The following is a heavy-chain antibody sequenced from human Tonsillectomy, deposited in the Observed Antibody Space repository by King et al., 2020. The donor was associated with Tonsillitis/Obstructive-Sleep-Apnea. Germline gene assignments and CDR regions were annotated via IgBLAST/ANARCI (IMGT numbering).Heavy chain of an antibody. V-gene: IGHV4-59*01. Sequence: QLQESGPGLVKPSETLSPTCTVSGGSISSYYWSWIRQPPGKGLERIGYIYYSGSTNYNPSLKSRVSISVDTSKNQFSLKLSSVTAADTAVYYCARDMVLEAGGDAFDIWGQGTMVTVSS. J-gene: IGHJ3*02. D-gene: IGHD2-8*01. CDR1: GGSISSYY. CDR3: ARDMVLEAGGDAFDI. CDR2: IYYSGST.